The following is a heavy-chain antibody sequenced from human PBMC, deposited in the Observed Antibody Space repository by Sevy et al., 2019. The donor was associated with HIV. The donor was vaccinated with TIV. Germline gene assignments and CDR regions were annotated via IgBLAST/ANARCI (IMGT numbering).Heavy chain of an antibody. Sequence: AGGSLRLSCGASGCIFSNAWMSWVRQAPGKGLEWVGRIKSKADGGTPDYAAPVKGTFTISRDDSINTLYLQMNSLRTDDTAVYYCGYSEYGYYYDYWGQGTLVTVSS. D-gene: IGHD1-26*01. CDR1: GCIFSNAW. V-gene: IGHV3-15*01. J-gene: IGHJ4*02. CDR2: IKSKADGGTP. CDR3: GYSEYGYYYDY.